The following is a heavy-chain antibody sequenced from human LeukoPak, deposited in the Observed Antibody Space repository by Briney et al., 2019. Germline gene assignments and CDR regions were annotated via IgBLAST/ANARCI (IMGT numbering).Heavy chain of an antibody. CDR1: GGSVSSYY. CDR2: IYTSGST. Sequence: PSETLSLTCTVSGGSVSSYYWSSIRPPARNGLEWIERIYTSGSTNYNPSLKSRVTMSVDTSKNQFSLKLSSVTAADTAVYYCARGVGNIVVVVADNWFDPWGQGTLVTVSS. CDR3: ARGVGNIVVVVADNWFDP. V-gene: IGHV4-4*07. D-gene: IGHD2-15*01. J-gene: IGHJ5*02.